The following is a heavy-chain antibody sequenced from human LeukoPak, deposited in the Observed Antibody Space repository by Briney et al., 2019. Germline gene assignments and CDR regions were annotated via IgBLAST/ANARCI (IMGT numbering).Heavy chain of an antibody. J-gene: IGHJ6*03. Sequence: SDTLSLTCAVYGGPFSGYYWPWIRQPPGKGLEWIGYIYYSGSTNYNPSLKSRVTISVDTSKNQFSLKLSSVTAADTAVYYCARDGRQPYYYYYMDVWGKGTTVTISS. CDR2: IYYSGST. CDR1: GGPFSGYY. CDR3: ARDGRQPYYYYYMDV. V-gene: IGHV4-59*01. D-gene: IGHD2-2*01.